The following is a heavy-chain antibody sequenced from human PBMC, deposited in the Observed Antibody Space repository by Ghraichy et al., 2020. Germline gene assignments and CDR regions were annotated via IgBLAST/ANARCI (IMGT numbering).Heavy chain of an antibody. CDR3: AKDRGDYSNFRFDP. J-gene: IGHJ5*02. V-gene: IGHV3-23*01. Sequence: GGSLRLSCVASGFTFSTYGMSWVRQAPGEGLEWVSGISGSGAYYADSVQGRFTISRDNSKNTLYLQMNSLRADDTAVYYCAKDRGDYSNFRFDPWGQGTLVTVSS. D-gene: IGHD4-17*01. CDR1: GFTFSTYG. CDR2: ISGSGA.